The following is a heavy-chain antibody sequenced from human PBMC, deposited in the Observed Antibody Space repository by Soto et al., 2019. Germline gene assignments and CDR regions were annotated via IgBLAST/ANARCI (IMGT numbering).Heavy chain of an antibody. CDR3: ARDQVPYYDSGWDDAFDI. CDR2: IKQDGSEK. CDR1: GFTFSSYW. J-gene: IGHJ3*02. Sequence: EVQLVESGGGLVQPGGSLRLSCAASGFTFSSYWMSWVRQAPGKGLEWVANIKQDGSEKYYVDSVKGRFTIPRDNAKNSLYLQMNSLRAEDTAVYYCARDQVPYYDSGWDDAFDIWGQGTMVTVSS. V-gene: IGHV3-7*03. D-gene: IGHD3-16*01.